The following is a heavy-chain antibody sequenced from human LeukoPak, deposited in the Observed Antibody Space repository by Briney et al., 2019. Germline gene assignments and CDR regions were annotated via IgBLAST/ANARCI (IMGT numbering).Heavy chain of an antibody. D-gene: IGHD3-3*01. CDR1: GYTFTGYY. CDR3: AKGAGGYYSMLLAK. J-gene: IGHJ4*02. V-gene: IGHV1-2*02. Sequence: ASVKVSCKASGYTFTGYYMHWVRQAPGQGLEWMGWINPNSGGTNYAQKFQGRVTMARDTSISTAYMELSRLRSDDTAVYYCAKGAGGYYSMLLAKWGQGTLVTVSS. CDR2: INPNSGGT.